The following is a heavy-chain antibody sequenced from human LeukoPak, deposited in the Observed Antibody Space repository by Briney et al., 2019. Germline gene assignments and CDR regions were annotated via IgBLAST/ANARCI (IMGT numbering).Heavy chain of an antibody. J-gene: IGHJ3*02. CDR3: ARARDGYKFAFDI. CDR1: GGSISSYC. CDR2: IYYTGNT. D-gene: IGHD5-24*01. V-gene: IGHV4-59*01. Sequence: SETRSLTCTVPGGSISSYCWSWIRQPPWKGLDWVGYIYYTGNTDYNPSLKSRGTISVDTSKNQLSLKLSSVTAADTAVYYCARARDGYKFAFDIWGQGTVVTVSS.